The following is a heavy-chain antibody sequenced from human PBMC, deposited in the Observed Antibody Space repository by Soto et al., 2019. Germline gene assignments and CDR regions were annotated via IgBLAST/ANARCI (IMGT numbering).Heavy chain of an antibody. CDR3: AIHPMVPLGYYYYGMDV. J-gene: IGHJ6*02. D-gene: IGHD3-10*01. V-gene: IGHV1-69*13. Sequence: GASVKVSCKASGGTFSSYAISWVRQAPGQGLEWMGGIIPIFGTANYAQKFQGRVTITADESTSTAYMELSSLRSEDTAVYYCAIHPMVPLGYYYYGMDVWGQGTTVTVSS. CDR1: GGTFSSYA. CDR2: IIPIFGTA.